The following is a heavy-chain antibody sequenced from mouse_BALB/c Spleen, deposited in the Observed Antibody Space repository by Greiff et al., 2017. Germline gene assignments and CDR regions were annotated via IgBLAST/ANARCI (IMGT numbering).Heavy chain of an antibody. D-gene: IGHD1-1*01. V-gene: IGHV3-6*02. J-gene: IGHJ3*01. Sequence: EVKVEESGPGLVKPSQSLSLTCSVTGYSITSGYYWNWIRQFPGNKLEWMGYISYDGSNNYNPSLKNRISITRDTSKNQFFLKLNSVTTEDTATYYCAIYGTFAYWGQGTLVTVSA. CDR1: GYSITSGYY. CDR3: AIYGTFAY. CDR2: ISYDGSN.